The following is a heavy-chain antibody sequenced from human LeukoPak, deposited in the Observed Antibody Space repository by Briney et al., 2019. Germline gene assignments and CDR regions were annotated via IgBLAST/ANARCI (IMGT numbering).Heavy chain of an antibody. V-gene: IGHV3-21*04. Sequence: KPGRSLRLSCAASGFTFSSYSMNWVRQAPGKGLEWVSSISSSSSYIYYADSVKGRFTISRDNAKNSLYLQMNSLRAEDTAVYYCAKAYSSGWYSGMDVWGQGTTVTVSS. CDR3: AKAYSSGWYSGMDV. CDR2: ISSSSSYI. D-gene: IGHD6-19*01. CDR1: GFTFSSYS. J-gene: IGHJ6*02.